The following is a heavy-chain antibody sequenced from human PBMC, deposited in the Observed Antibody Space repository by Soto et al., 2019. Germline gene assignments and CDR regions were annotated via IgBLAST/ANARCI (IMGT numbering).Heavy chain of an antibody. J-gene: IGHJ4*02. CDR1: GFTFSSYG. CDR3: AKVGPTGVVTQQVGGDY. CDR2: ISYDGSNK. V-gene: IGHV3-30*18. Sequence: GSLRLSCAASGFTFSSYGMHWVRQAPGKGLEWVAVISYDGSNKYYADSVKGRFTISRDNSKNTLYLQMNSLRAEDTAVYYCAKVGPTGVVTQQVGGDYWGQGTLVTVSS. D-gene: IGHD2-21*02.